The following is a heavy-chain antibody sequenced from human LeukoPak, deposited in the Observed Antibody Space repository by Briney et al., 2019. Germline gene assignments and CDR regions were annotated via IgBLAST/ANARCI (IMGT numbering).Heavy chain of an antibody. Sequence: GGSLRLSCAASGFSFSSSGMNWGRQAPGKGLEWQAFIRYDGRDENFADSVTGRSTISRDNSKNTLYLQMNSVRAEDTAVYYCAKDSGFDSWGQGTLVTVSS. CDR1: GFSFSSSG. J-gene: IGHJ4*02. D-gene: IGHD1-26*01. V-gene: IGHV3-30*02. CDR2: IRYDGRDE. CDR3: AKDSGFDS.